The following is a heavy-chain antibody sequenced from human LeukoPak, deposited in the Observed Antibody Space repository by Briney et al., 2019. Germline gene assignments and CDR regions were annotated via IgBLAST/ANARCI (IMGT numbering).Heavy chain of an antibody. CDR1: GFTFSTYA. CDR3: ARDQEQLVQIFDY. J-gene: IGHJ4*02. Sequence: GGSLRLSCAASGFTFSTYAMSWVRQSPGKGLEWVSAISGSGGSTYYADSVKSRFTISRDNSKNTLYLQMNSLRAEDTAVYYCARDQEQLVQIFDYWGQGTLVTVSS. CDR2: ISGSGGST. V-gene: IGHV3-23*01. D-gene: IGHD6-6*01.